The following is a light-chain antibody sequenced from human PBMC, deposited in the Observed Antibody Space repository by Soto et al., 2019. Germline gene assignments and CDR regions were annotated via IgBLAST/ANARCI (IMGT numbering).Light chain of an antibody. CDR2: GAS. Sequence: EIVMTQSPATLSVSPGERATLPCRASQSVSGNLAWYQQKPGQAPRLLIYGASTRATGIPARFSGSGSGTEFTLTISSLQSEDLAVYYCQQYINWPPTFGQGTKVEIK. J-gene: IGKJ1*01. V-gene: IGKV3D-15*01. CDR3: QQYINWPPT. CDR1: QSVSGN.